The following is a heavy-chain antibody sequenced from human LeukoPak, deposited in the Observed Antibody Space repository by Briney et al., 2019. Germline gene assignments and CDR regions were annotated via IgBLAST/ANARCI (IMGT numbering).Heavy chain of an antibody. J-gene: IGHJ4*02. Sequence: PSETLSLTCTVSGGSISSSSYYWGWIRQPPGKGLEWIGSIYYSGSTYYNPSLKSRVTISVDTSKNQFSLKLSSVTAADTAVYYCARDPRGYSYGYVDYWGQGTLVTASS. CDR2: IYYSGST. V-gene: IGHV4-39*02. CDR3: ARDPRGYSYGYVDY. D-gene: IGHD5-18*01. CDR1: GGSISSSSYY.